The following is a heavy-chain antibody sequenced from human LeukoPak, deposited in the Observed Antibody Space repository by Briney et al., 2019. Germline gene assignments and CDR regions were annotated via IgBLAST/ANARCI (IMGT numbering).Heavy chain of an antibody. CDR2: IYYSGST. D-gene: IGHD2-15*01. J-gene: IGHJ4*02. V-gene: IGHV4-61*01. Sequence: SPSETLSLTCTVSGGSVSSGSYYWSWIRQPPGKGLEWIGYIYYSGSTNYNPSLKSRVTISVDTSKNQFSLKLSSVTAADTAVYYCARDFCSGGSCYSYFHYWGQGTLVTVSS. CDR1: GGSVSSGSYY. CDR3: ARDFCSGGSCYSYFHY.